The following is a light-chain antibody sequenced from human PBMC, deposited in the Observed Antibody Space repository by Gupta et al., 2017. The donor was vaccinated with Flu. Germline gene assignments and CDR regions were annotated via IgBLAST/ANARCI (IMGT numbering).Light chain of an antibody. V-gene: IGLV8-61*01. Sequence: TVVTQEPSLSVSPGGIVTLTCGLSSGLVSASYFPGWYQQTPGQTPRTLIYNTNPPSSGVPDRCFGSILGNKAARTITGAQADDECDYYCVLYVGNGIAVFGGGTKLTVL. CDR2: NTN. CDR3: VLYVGNGIAV. J-gene: IGLJ3*02. CDR1: SGLVSASYF.